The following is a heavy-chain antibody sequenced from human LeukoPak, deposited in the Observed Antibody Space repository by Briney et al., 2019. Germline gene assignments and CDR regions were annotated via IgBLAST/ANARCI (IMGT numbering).Heavy chain of an antibody. CDR1: GGSTNGYY. J-gene: IGHJ4*02. CDR3: ARHRAYSSSSPFDY. D-gene: IGHD6-6*01. V-gene: IGHV4-59*08. Sequence: PSETLSLTCTVSGGSTNGYYWSWIRQPPGKGLEWIAFIYYSGGTNYNPSLRSRVSISIDTSKNQFSLRLSSVTAADTAVYYCARHRAYSSSSPFDYWGQGTLVTVSS. CDR2: IYYSGGT.